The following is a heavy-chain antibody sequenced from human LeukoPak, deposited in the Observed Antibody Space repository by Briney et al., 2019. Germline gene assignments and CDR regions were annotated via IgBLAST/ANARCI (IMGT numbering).Heavy chain of an antibody. J-gene: IGHJ4*02. CDR3: ARVRGEYSSSWYRAYFDY. CDR2: STGSGGTT. Sequence: GRSLRLSCAASGFTFDDYAMHWVRQAPGKGLEWVSASTGSGGTTYYADSVMGRFTISRDNAKNSLYLQMNSLRAEDTAVYYCARVRGEYSSSWYRAYFDYWGQGTLVTVSS. V-gene: IGHV3-9*01. CDR1: GFTFDDYA. D-gene: IGHD6-13*01.